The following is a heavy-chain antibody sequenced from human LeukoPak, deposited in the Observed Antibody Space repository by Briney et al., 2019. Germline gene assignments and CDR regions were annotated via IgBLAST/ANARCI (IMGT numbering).Heavy chain of an antibody. D-gene: IGHD6-6*01. Sequence: GGSLRLSCAASGFSFSSYAMNWVRQAPGKGLEWVSSISSTSYYINYADSVKGRFTVSRDNANNSLYLQMNSLRAEDTAVYYCARVRIAATHHCDYWGQGTLVTVSS. CDR3: ARVRIAATHHCDY. CDR2: ISSTSYYI. CDR1: GFSFSSYA. J-gene: IGHJ4*02. V-gene: IGHV3-21*01.